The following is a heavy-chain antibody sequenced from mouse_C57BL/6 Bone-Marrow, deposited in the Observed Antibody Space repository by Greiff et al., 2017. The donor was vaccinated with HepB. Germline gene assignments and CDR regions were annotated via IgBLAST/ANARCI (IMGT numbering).Heavy chain of an antibody. Sequence: VQLQQPGAELVRPGASVKLSCTASGFNIKDDYMHWVKQRPEQGLEWIGWIDPENGDTEYASKFQGKATITADTSSNTAYLQLSSLTSEDTAVYYCTYYYYGTFDYWGQGTTLTVSS. D-gene: IGHD1-1*01. CDR3: TYYYYGTFDY. CDR2: IDPENGDT. CDR1: GFNIKDDY. V-gene: IGHV14-4*01. J-gene: IGHJ2*01.